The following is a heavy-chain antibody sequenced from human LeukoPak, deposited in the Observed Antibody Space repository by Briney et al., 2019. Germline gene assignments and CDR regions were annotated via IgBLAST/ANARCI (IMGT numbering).Heavy chain of an antibody. D-gene: IGHD3-10*01. Sequence: NPSETLSLTCTVSGGSISSYYWSWIRQPPGKGLEWIGYIYYSGSTNYNPSLKSRVTTSVDTSKNQFSLKLSSVTAADTAVYYCARDANYGSGSYDLWGQGTLVTVSS. CDR2: IYYSGST. CDR1: GGSISSYY. J-gene: IGHJ5*02. V-gene: IGHV4-59*01. CDR3: ARDANYGSGSYDL.